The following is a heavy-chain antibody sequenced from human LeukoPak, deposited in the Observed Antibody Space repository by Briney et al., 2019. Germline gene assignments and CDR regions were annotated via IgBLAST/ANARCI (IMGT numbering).Heavy chain of an antibody. CDR2: IYHSGST. Sequence: PSETLSLTCAVSGGSISSGGYSWSWIRQPPGKGLEWIGYIYHSGSTYYNPSLKSRVTISVDRSKNQFSLKLSSVTAADTAVYYCARAVGSSWVRLDPWGQGTLVTVSS. J-gene: IGHJ5*02. V-gene: IGHV4-30-2*01. CDR3: ARAVGSSWVRLDP. D-gene: IGHD6-13*01. CDR1: GGSISSGGYS.